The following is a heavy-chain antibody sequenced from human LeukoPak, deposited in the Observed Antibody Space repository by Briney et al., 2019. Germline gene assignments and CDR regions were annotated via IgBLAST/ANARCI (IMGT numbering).Heavy chain of an antibody. CDR2: IYTSGST. D-gene: IGHD3-10*01. Sequence: SETLSLTCTVSGGSISSYYWSWIRQPAGKGLEWIGRIYTSGSTNYNPSLKSRVTMSVDTSKNQFSLKLSSVTAADTAVYYCARNYGSGRYYNYGMDVWGQGTTVTVSS. J-gene: IGHJ6*02. V-gene: IGHV4-4*07. CDR1: GGSISSYY. CDR3: ARNYGSGRYYNYGMDV.